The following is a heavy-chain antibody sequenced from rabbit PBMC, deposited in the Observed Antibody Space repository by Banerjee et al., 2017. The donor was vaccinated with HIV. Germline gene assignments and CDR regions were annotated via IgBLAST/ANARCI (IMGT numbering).Heavy chain of an antibody. Sequence: QEQLEESGGDLVKPEGSLTLTCKASGFDFSSNAMCWVRQAPGKGLEWIACIYAGSSGSTWYASWAKGRFTISKTSSTTVTLQMTSLTAADTATYFCARDRYVGYGDTTGLNLWGPGTLVTVS. V-gene: IGHV1S45*01. D-gene: IGHD6-1*01. J-gene: IGHJ4*01. CDR3: ARDRYVGYGDTTGLNL. CDR2: IYAGSSGST. CDR1: GFDFSSNA.